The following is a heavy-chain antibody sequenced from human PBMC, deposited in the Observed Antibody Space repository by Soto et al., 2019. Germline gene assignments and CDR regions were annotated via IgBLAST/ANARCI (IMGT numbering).Heavy chain of an antibody. CDR2: ISSSSSYI. V-gene: IGHV3-21*01. CDR3: ARDFVAATAGFDY. J-gene: IGHJ4*02. CDR1: GFTFSSYS. D-gene: IGHD2-15*01. Sequence: GGSLRLSCAASGFTFSSYSMNWVRQAPGKGLEWVSSISSSSSYIYYADSVKGRFTISRDNAKNSLYLQMNSLRAEDTAVYYCARDFVAATAGFDYWGQGTLVTVSS.